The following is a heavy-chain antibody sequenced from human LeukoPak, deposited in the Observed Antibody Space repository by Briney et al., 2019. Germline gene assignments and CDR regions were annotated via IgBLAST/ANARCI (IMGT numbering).Heavy chain of an antibody. CDR2: INPSGGST. J-gene: IGHJ6*02. CDR1: GYTFTSYY. Sequence: GASVKVSCKASGYTFTSYYMHWVRQAPGQGLEWMGIINPSGGSTSYAQKFQGRVTMTRDTSTSTVYMELSSLRSEDTAVYYCARPHNWNDVLNGMDVWGQGTTVTVSS. CDR3: ARPHNWNDVLNGMDV. D-gene: IGHD1-1*01. V-gene: IGHV1-46*01.